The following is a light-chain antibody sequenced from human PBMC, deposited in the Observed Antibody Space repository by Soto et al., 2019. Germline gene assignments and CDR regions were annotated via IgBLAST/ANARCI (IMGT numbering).Light chain of an antibody. J-gene: IGKJ5*01. Sequence: DIQLTQSPSLLSTFVGDRVTITRRASQGIASNLAWYQQKPGKAPKLLIYGAITLQSGVPSRFSGSGSGTQFTLTITSLQPEDFATYYCQHLHIYPITFGQGTRLEIK. CDR2: GAI. V-gene: IGKV1-9*01. CDR1: QGIASN. CDR3: QHLHIYPIT.